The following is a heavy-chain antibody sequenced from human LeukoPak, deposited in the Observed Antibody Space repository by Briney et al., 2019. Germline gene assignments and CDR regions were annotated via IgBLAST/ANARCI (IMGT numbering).Heavy chain of an antibody. D-gene: IGHD2-21*02. CDR2: INHSGST. Sequence: PSGTLSLTCAVYGGSFSGYYWSWIRQPPGKGLEWIGEINHSGSTNYNPSLKSRVTISVDTSKNQFSLKLSSVTAADTAVYYCARGSGGGDSAGRDYFDYWGQGTLVTVSS. V-gene: IGHV4-34*01. J-gene: IGHJ4*02. CDR3: ARGSGGGDSAGRDYFDY. CDR1: GGSFSGYY.